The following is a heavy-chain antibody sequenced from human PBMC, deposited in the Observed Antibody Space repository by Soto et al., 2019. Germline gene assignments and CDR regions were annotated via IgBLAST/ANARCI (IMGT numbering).Heavy chain of an antibody. J-gene: IGHJ6*02. CDR3: AKDRGRGSPVSGGLDV. D-gene: IGHD3-10*01. CDR2: VSSTSSYI. CDR1: GSTFRLYR. V-gene: IGHV3-21*01. Sequence: PVGAQRLCYTPSGSTFRLYRTNWVRQAPGRGLEWFAFVSSTSSYIYYAGSVKGRFTISRDNATNSLYLQMNTLRAEDTAVHYCAKDRGRGSPVSGGLDVWGQGTTVTDSS.